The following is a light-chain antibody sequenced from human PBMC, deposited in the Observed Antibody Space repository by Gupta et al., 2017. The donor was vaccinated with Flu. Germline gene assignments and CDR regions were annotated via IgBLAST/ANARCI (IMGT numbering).Light chain of an antibody. CDR1: QGVRSE. Sequence: PPTQSLSPGERATLSCRASQGVRSELAWYQQRPDRAPRFVIFDASHRATGIPARFSGSGSGTDFTLTISSLEPEDFAIYYCQQRDNWPVTFGQGTRLEIK. CDR3: QQRDNWPVT. CDR2: DAS. J-gene: IGKJ5*01. V-gene: IGKV3-11*01.